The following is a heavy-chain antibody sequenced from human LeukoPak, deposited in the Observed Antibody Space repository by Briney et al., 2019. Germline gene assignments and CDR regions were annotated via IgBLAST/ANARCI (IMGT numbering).Heavy chain of an antibody. Sequence: PGGSLRLSCAASGFTFSSYAMSWVRQAPGKGLEWVLAISGSGGSTYYADSVKGRFTISRDNSKNTLYLQMNSLRAEDTAVYYCAKDQPLSSSSEPDYWGQGTLVTVSS. V-gene: IGHV3-23*01. J-gene: IGHJ4*02. D-gene: IGHD6-6*01. CDR3: AKDQPLSSSSEPDY. CDR1: GFTFSSYA. CDR2: ISGSGGST.